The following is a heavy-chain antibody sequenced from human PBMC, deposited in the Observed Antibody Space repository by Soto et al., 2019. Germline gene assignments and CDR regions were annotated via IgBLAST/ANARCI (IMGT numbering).Heavy chain of an antibody. Sequence: SETLSLTCTVSGGSISSSSYYWGWIRQPPGKGLEWIGSIYYSGSTYYNPSLKSRVTISVDTSKNQFSLKLSSVTAADTAVYYCARALYYYGSEGHWGQGTLVTVSS. CDR3: ARALYYYGSEGH. CDR1: GGSISSSSYY. J-gene: IGHJ4*02. V-gene: IGHV4-39*01. CDR2: IYYSGST. D-gene: IGHD3-10*01.